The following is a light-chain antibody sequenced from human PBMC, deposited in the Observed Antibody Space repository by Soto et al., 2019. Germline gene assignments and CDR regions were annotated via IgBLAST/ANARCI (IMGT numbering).Light chain of an antibody. V-gene: IGKV3-15*01. CDR3: QQYNNWPPIT. J-gene: IGKJ5*01. CDR2: GAS. CDR1: QSVSSN. Sequence: EIVLTHSPATLSLSPGETATLSCSASQSVSSNLAWYQQKPGQAPRLLIYGASTRATGIPARFSGSGSGTEFTLTISSLQSEDFAVYYCQQYNNWPPITFGQGTRLEIK.